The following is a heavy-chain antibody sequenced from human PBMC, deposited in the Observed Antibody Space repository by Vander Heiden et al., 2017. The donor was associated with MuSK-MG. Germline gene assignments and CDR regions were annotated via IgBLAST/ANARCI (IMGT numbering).Heavy chain of an antibody. CDR1: GFTFGSYA. J-gene: IGHJ5*02. CDR2: ISYDGSNK. Sequence: QAQLVESGGGVVQPGRSLRLSCAASGFTFGSYARHWVRQAPGKGLEWVAVISYDGSNKYYADSVKGRFTISRDNSKNTLYLQMNSLRAEDTAVYYCARVQTLKGPSWFDPWGQGTLVTVSS. V-gene: IGHV3-30*04. CDR3: ARVQTLKGPSWFDP.